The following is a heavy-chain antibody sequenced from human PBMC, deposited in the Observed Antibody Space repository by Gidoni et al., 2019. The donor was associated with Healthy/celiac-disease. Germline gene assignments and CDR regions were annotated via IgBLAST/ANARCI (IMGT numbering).Heavy chain of an antibody. CDR2: IIPIFGTA. V-gene: IGHV1-69*06. CDR3: AREASDDSSGYNAFDI. J-gene: IGHJ3*02. D-gene: IGHD3-22*01. CDR1: GGTFSSYA. Sequence: QVQLVQSGAEVKKPGSSVKVSCKASGGTFSSYAISWVRQAPGQGLEWMGGIIPIFGTANYAQEFQGRVTITADKSTSTAYMELSSLRSEDTAVDYCAREASDDSSGYNAFDIWGQGTMVTVSS.